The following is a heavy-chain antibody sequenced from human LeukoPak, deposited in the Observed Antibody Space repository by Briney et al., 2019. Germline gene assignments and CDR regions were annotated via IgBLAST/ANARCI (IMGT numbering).Heavy chain of an antibody. D-gene: IGHD1-26*01. V-gene: IGHV4-59*01. CDR3: ARGRSNYYGMDV. J-gene: IGHJ6*02. Sequence: PSETLSLTCSVSDVSINSYYWNWIRRPPGKGLEWIGYIYYNGNTNYSPSLKSRVTMSVDTSKNLFSLKVSSVTAADTAVYYCARGRSNYYGMDVWGQGTTVTVSS. CDR1: DVSINSYY. CDR2: IYYNGNT.